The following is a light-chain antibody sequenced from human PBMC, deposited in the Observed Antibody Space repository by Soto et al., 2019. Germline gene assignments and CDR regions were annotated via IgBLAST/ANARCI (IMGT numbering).Light chain of an antibody. CDR3: QQYERPPFA. CDR2: DAS. J-gene: IGKJ2*01. CDR1: QRVSNSY. Sequence: EIVLTQSPGTLSLSPGDRATLSCRASQRVSNSYLAWYQQKPGQAPRLLIYDASTMAAGVPDRVTGGGSGTDFTLTISALETEDFALYFCQQYERPPFAFGQGTRLEI. V-gene: IGKV3-20*01.